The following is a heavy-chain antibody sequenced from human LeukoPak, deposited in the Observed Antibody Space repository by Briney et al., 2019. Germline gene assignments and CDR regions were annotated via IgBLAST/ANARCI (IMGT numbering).Heavy chain of an antibody. CDR2: ISSNGNDK. V-gene: IGHV3-30*03. CDR1: GVTFSNYG. D-gene: IGHD5-12*01. Sequence: GGCLRLSCAASGVTFSNYGMHWVRQAPGKGLEWVALISSNGNDKLYGDSVKGRLTISRDDSKSTLYLQMNSLRVEDTAVYYCTTKVIRGNSGDDYDDWGQGTLVTVSS. CDR3: TTKVIRGNSGDDYDD. J-gene: IGHJ4*02.